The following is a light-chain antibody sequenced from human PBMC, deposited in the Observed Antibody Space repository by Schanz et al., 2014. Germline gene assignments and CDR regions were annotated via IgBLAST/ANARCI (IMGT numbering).Light chain of an antibody. CDR3: CSYAGSYTVV. J-gene: IGLJ2*01. Sequence: QSVLTQPASVSGSPGQSITISCTGTSSDVGGYNFVSWYQQYPGKAPKLMIYDVSYRPSGVPDRFSGSKSGNTASLTISGLQAEDEADYYCCSYAGSYTVVFGGGTKLTVL. V-gene: IGLV2-11*01. CDR1: SSDVGGYNF. CDR2: DVS.